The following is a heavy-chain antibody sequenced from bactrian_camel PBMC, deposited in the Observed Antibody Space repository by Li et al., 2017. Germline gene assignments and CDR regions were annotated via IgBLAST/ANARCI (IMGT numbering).Heavy chain of an antibody. CDR2: IDTSGSYT. J-gene: IGHJ4*01. D-gene: IGHD3*01. V-gene: IGHV3S40*01. CDR3: VRDMGGAIDY. Sequence: VQLVESGGGLVQPGGSLRLSCVASGFSFSRYHMTWVRQAPGKGLEWVSGIDTSGSYTYYADSVKGRFAVSRDNAKNTVYLQMNSLKPGDTAVYYCVRDMGGAIDYWGQGTQVTVS. CDR1: GFSFSRYH.